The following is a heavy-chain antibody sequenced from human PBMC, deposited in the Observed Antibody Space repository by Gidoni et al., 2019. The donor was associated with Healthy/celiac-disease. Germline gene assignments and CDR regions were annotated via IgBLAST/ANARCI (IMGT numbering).Heavy chain of an antibody. CDR2: ISGSGGST. Sequence: EVQLLESGGGLVQPGGSLRLSCAASGLPVSRYAMSWVSQAPGKGLGWVSAISGSGGSTYYADSVKGRFTISRDNSKNTLYLQMNSLRAEDTAVYYCAKKRGWFGEFNAFDIWGQGTMVTVSS. CDR1: GLPVSRYA. D-gene: IGHD3-10*01. V-gene: IGHV3-23*01. CDR3: AKKRGWFGEFNAFDI. J-gene: IGHJ3*02.